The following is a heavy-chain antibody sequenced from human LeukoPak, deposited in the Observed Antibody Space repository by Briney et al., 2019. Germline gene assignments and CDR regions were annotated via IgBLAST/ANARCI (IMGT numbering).Heavy chain of an antibody. V-gene: IGHV1-3*01. J-gene: IGHJ4*02. CDR1: GYTFTSYA. CDR2: INAGNGNT. D-gene: IGHD3-22*01. CDR3: ARVPSYYYDSSGYFYFDY. Sequence: ASVKVSCKASGYTFTSYAMHWVRQAPGQRLEWMGWINAGNGNTKYSQKFQGRVTITRDTSASTAYMELSSLRSEDTAVYYCARVPSYYYDSSGYFYFDYWGQGTLVTVSS.